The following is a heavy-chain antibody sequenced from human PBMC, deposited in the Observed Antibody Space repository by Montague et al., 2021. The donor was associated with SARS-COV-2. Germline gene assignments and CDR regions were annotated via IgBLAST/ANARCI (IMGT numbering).Heavy chain of an antibody. D-gene: IGHD2-21*01. J-gene: IGHJ5*01. CDR3: ARGLMTINTMVVIMTGASTWLDS. CDR1: GGSFSGYD. CDR2: INQSGSA. V-gene: IGHV4-34*01. Sequence: SETLSLTCAVYGGSFSGYDWTWIRQSPGKGLEWIGEINQSGSAKYKPSLKSRVTISVDTSKNQFSLKLSSVTAADTAVYYCARGLMTINTMVVIMTGASTWLDSWGQGTLVTVSP.